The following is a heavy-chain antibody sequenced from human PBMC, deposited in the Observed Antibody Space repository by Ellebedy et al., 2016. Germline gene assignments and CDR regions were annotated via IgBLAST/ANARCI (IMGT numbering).Heavy chain of an antibody. CDR1: GDTFGTYY. V-gene: IGHV1-46*01. Sequence: ASVKVSXXASGDTFGTYYMHWLRQAPGQGLEWMGIINPGGGSTSYALKFQDRVTMTRDASTSTFYMNLSGLKPEDTAVYFCAREEAVDAATRLGVNWHFGLWGRGTLVIVSS. CDR3: AREEAVDAATRLGVNWHFGL. CDR2: INPGGGST. D-gene: IGHD2-8*01. J-gene: IGHJ2*01.